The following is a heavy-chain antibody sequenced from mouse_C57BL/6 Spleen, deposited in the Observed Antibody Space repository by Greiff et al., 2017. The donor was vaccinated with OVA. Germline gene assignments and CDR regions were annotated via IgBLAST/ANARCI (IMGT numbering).Heavy chain of an antibody. Sequence: EVQLVESGAELVRPGASVKLSCTASGFNIKDDYMHWVKQRPEQGLEWIGWIDPENGDTEYASKFQGKATITADTSSNTAYLQLSSLTSEDTAVYYCTTITTVVAGDFDYWGQGTTLTVSS. J-gene: IGHJ2*01. CDR3: TTITTVVAGDFDY. CDR1: GFNIKDDY. D-gene: IGHD1-1*01. CDR2: IDPENGDT. V-gene: IGHV14-4*01.